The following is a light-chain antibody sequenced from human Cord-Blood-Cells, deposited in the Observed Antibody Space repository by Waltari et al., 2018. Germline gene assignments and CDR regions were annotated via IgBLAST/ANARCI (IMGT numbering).Light chain of an antibody. CDR2: EGS. CDR3: CSYAGSSTWV. J-gene: IGLJ3*02. V-gene: IGLV2-23*01. Sequence: QSALTQPASVSGSPGQSITISCTGTSSDVGSYNLVSWYQQPPGKAPKLMIYEGSKRPSGVSNRFSGSKSGNTASLTISGLQAEDEADYYGCSYAGSSTWVFGGGTKLTVL. CDR1: SSDVGSYNL.